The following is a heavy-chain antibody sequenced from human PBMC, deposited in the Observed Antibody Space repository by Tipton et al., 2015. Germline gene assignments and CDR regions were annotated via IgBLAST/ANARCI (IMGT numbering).Heavy chain of an antibody. V-gene: IGHV4-31*03. Sequence: TLSLTCTVSGGSITSGAYSWTWIRQHPGKGLEWIAYSYYTGNTYFNPSLKSRVTISVDTSKDQFSLTLKSVTAADTAIFYCARGERNSSAWEMDYWGQGTLVTVSS. CDR1: GGSITSGAYS. D-gene: IGHD6-19*01. CDR2: SYYTGNT. J-gene: IGHJ4*02. CDR3: ARGERNSSAWEMDY.